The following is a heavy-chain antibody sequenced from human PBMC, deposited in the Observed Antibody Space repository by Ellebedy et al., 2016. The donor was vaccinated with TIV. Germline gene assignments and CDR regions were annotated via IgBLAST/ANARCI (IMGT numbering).Heavy chain of an antibody. J-gene: IGHJ4*02. CDR2: VSNSGDST. CDR3: SFKGVATRVY. CDR1: GFTFSSLA. Sequence: GESLKISCAASGFTFSSLAMNWVRQAPGKGLEGVSAVSNSGDSTYYADSVKGRFTISRDNSKNTLYLQMSSLRAEDTAVYYCSFKGVATRVYWGQGTLVTVSS. D-gene: IGHD4-23*01. V-gene: IGHV3-23*01.